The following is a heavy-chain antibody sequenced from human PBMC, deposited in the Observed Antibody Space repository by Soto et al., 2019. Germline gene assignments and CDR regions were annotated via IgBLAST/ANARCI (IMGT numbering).Heavy chain of an antibody. J-gene: IGHJ5*02. CDR2: NNNRADT. D-gene: IGHD6-19*01. CDR3: ARGGSGWKALNWFDL. V-gene: IGHV4-31*11. Sequence: QVQLQESGPRLVIPSQTLTLTCAVSGASIDNNGYSWTWIRQHPGKGLEWIGTNNNRADTYYNPSLKSRLTISSDTSQYHFFLRLNAVTAAHSAISYCARGGSGWKALNWFDLWGQGIMVTVSS. CDR1: GASIDNNGYS.